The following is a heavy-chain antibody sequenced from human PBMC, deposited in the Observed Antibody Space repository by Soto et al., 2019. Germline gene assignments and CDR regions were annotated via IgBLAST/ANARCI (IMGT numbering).Heavy chain of an antibody. J-gene: IGHJ4*02. V-gene: IGHV3-15*07. D-gene: IGHD3-16*01. CDR3: TTDPARFMITLGN. CDR1: GFPFSDTW. Sequence: EVHLVESGGGLVKPGGSLRLSCAASGFPFSDTWMTWVRQAPGKGLEWVGRIKSKTNGGTADYAAPVTGRFTISRDDSKSTLYLQMSSLRSEDTAMYYCTTDPARFMITLGNWGQGTLVTVSS. CDR2: IKSKTNGGTA.